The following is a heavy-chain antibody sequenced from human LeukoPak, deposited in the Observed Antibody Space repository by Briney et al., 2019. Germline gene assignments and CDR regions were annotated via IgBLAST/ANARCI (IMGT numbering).Heavy chain of an antibody. CDR3: ARAGILTGYYLDY. CDR2: IYSGGST. V-gene: IGHV3-66*01. J-gene: IGHJ4*02. CDR1: GFTVSSNY. Sequence: GGSLRLPCAASGFTVSSNYMSWVRQAPGKGLEWVSVIYSGGSTYNADSVKGRFTISRDNSKNTLYLQMNSLRAEDTAVYYCARAGILTGYYLDYWGQGTLVTVSS. D-gene: IGHD3-9*01.